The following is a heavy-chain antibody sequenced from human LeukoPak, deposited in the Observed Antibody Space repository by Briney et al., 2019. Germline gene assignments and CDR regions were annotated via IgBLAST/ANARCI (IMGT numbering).Heavy chain of an antibody. D-gene: IGHD3-22*01. CDR2: IXSSSSYI. CDR1: GFTFSSYS. J-gene: IGHJ4*02. V-gene: IGHV3-21*01. Sequence: GGSXXLXXAXXGFTFSSYSMNWVRQAPGKGLEWVSSIXSSSSYIYYADSVKGRFTISRDNAKNSLYMKKNSLRAEDTAVYYCARDPFTSGDYYDSSGYSGYWGQGTLVTVSS. CDR3: ARDPFTSGDYYDSSGYSGY.